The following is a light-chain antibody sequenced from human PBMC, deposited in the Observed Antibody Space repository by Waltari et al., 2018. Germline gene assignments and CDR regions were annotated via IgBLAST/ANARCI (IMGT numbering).Light chain of an antibody. Sequence: DIQVSQSPSSLSASVGDSVTITCRTSHDINIYLDWYQQKPGKAPKLLIYYANNLPSGVPSRFSGSGSGTEFSLTINNLQPEDFATYFCQQAKTAPYSFGQGTKVEIK. CDR2: YAN. J-gene: IGKJ2*03. V-gene: IGKV1-17*02. CDR3: QQAKTAPYS. CDR1: HDINIY.